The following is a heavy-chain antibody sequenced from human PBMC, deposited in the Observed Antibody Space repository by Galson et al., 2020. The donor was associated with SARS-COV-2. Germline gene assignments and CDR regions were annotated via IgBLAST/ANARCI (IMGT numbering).Heavy chain of an antibody. Sequence: ASVKVSCTASGYTFTGYYMHWVRQAPGQGLEWMGWINPNSGGTNYAQKFQGRVTMTRDTSISTAYMELSRLRSDDTAVYYCARAREGEGGTYYYDSSGYWYFDLWGRGTLVTVSS. V-gene: IGHV1-2*02. CDR2: INPNSGGT. J-gene: IGHJ2*01. CDR3: ARAREGEGGTYYYDSSGYWYFDL. CDR1: GYTFTGYY. D-gene: IGHD3-22*01.